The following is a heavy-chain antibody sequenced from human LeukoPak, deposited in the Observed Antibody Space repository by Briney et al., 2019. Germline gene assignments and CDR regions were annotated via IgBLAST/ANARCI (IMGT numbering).Heavy chain of an antibody. V-gene: IGHV4-59*01. CDR3: AREIGGDAHFDY. CDR2: IYYSGST. CDR1: GGSISSYY. J-gene: IGHJ4*02. D-gene: IGHD3-16*01. Sequence: SETLSLTCTVSGGSISSYYWSWIRQPPGKGLEWIGYIYYSGSTNHNPSLKSRVTISVDTSKNQFSLKLGPVTAADTAVYYCAREIGGDAHFDYWGQGTLVTVSS.